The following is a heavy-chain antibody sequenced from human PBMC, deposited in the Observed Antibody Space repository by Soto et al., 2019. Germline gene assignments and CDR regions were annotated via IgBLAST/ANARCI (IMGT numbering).Heavy chain of an antibody. CDR3: AKNQERELPRVIDF. D-gene: IGHD1-7*01. J-gene: IGHJ4*02. CDR1: GLTFSNYA. V-gene: IGHV3-23*01. CDR2: MSGSSSTT. Sequence: EVRLLESGGGLVKPGGSQRLSCATSGLTFSNYAMSWVRQAPGGGLEWLSSMSGSSSTTYYADSVKGRFTISRDRSKNTLYLQMSSLRAEDTALYYCAKNQERELPRVIDFWGQGTLVTVSS.